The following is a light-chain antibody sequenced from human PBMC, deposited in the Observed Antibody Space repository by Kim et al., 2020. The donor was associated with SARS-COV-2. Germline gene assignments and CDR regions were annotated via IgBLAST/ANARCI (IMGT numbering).Light chain of an antibody. V-gene: IGKV1-27*01. Sequence: ASVGDRGTITGRASQGISHDLAWYQQKPGKVPKLLIFAASALHSGVPSRFSGSGSGTDFTLTISSLQPEDVATYYCQKYNGAPWTFGQGTKVDIK. J-gene: IGKJ1*01. CDR1: QGISHD. CDR2: AAS. CDR3: QKYNGAPWT.